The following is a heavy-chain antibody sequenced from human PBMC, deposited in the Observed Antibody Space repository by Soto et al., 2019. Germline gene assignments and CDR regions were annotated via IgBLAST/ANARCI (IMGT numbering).Heavy chain of an antibody. CDR3: ARGKATVTTFYHYYYIDV. CDR1: GGSFSTYY. CDR2: IDHSGST. Sequence: SETLSLTCAVYGGSFSTYYWSCIRQPPGKGLEWIGEIDHSGSTSYNPSLKSRVTISVDTSKKQFSLRLSSVTAADTAVYYCARGKATVTTFYHYYYIDVWGKGTTVTVSS. V-gene: IGHV4-34*01. D-gene: IGHD4-17*01. J-gene: IGHJ6*03.